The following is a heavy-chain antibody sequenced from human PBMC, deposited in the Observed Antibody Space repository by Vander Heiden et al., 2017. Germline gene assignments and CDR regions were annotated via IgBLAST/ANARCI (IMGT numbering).Heavy chain of an antibody. D-gene: IGHD6-19*01. CDR1: GSSFTSYW. V-gene: IGHV5-51*01. J-gene: IGHJ5*02. CDR2: IYPGDSDT. CDR3: ARQSDSSGWYVWFDP. Sequence: EVQLVQSGAEVTKPGESLKTSCKGSGSSFTSYWLGWVRQMPGKGLEWMGIIYPGDSDTRYSPSFQGQVTISADKSISTAYLQWSSLKASDTAMYYCARQSDSSGWYVWFDPWGQGTLVTVSS.